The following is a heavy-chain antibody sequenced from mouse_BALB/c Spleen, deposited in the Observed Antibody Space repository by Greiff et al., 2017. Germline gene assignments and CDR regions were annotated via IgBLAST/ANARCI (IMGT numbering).Heavy chain of an antibody. CDR1: GYTFTDYE. D-gene: IGHD1-1*01. CDR3: TRYRPLNYGLYYYAMDY. J-gene: IGHJ4*01. Sequence: QVQLKESGAELVRPGASVTLSCKASGYTFTDYEMHWVKQTPVHGLEWIGAIDPETGGTAYNQKFKGKATLTADKSSSTAYMELRSLTSEDSAVYYCTRYRPLNYGLYYYAMDYWGQGTSVTVSS. CDR2: IDPETGGT. V-gene: IGHV1-15*01.